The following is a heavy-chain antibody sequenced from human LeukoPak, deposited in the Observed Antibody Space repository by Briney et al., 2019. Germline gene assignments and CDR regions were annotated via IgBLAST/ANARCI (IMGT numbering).Heavy chain of an antibody. Sequence: SETLSLTCAVYGGSFSGYYWSWIRQPPGKGLEWIGYIYYSGSTNYNPSLKSRVTISVDTSKNQFSLKLSSVTAADTAVYYCARGGGPYSSSWYRAYYYYYMDVWGKGTTVTVSS. D-gene: IGHD6-13*01. CDR3: ARGGGPYSSSWYRAYYYYYMDV. J-gene: IGHJ6*03. CDR2: IYYSGST. CDR1: GGSFSGYY. V-gene: IGHV4-59*01.